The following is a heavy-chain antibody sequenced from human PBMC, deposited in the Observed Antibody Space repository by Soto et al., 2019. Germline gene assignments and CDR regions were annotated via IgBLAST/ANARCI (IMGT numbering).Heavy chain of an antibody. CDR1: GLTFSTYS. D-gene: IGHD6-19*01. J-gene: IGHJ5*02. V-gene: IGHV3-21*02. CDR3: VSDQKREHFETSGPNWFAT. Sequence: EVQLVESGGGLVMPGGSLRLSCVVSGLTFSTYSMNWVRQTPGKGLEWGSSISRTSSYIYYRDSVKGRFTISRDNAKNSLYLQMNGLRVEDTAVYYCVSDQKREHFETSGPNWFATWGQGTLVTVSS. CDR2: ISRTSSYI.